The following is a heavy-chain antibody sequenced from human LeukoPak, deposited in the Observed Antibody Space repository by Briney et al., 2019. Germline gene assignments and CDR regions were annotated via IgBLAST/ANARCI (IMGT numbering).Heavy chain of an antibody. CDR1: GGSISSYY. CDR3: ARHVDTAVVTFDY. CDR2: IYYSGST. Sequence: SETLSLTCTVSGGSISSYYWSWIRQPPGKGVEWIGYIYYSGSTNYNPSLKSRVTISVDTSKNQFSLKLSSVTAADTAVYYCARHVDTAVVTFDYWGQGTLVTVSS. V-gene: IGHV4-59*01. D-gene: IGHD5-18*01. J-gene: IGHJ4*02.